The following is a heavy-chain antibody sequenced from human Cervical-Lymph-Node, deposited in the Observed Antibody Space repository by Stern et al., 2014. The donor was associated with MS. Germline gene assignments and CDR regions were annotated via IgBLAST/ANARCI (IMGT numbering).Heavy chain of an antibody. D-gene: IGHD5-18*01. CDR2: INPSDGST. CDR3: AREHTAMGFGF. V-gene: IGHV1-46*04. CDR1: GYTFINFY. J-gene: IGHJ4*02. Sequence: VQLVQSGAEVKKPGASVKVSCKATGYTFINFYMHWVRKAPGQGLEWMGIINPSDGSTSYAQTLQGRVTMTRDTSTNTFYMELGSLRSEDTAVYYCAREHTAMGFGFWGQGTLVTVSS.